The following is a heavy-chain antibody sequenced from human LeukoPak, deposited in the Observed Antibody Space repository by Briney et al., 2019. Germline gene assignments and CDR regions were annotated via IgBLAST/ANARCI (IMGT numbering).Heavy chain of an antibody. J-gene: IGHJ3*02. D-gene: IGHD6-6*01. Sequence: ASVKVSCKASGGTFSSYAISWVRQAPGQGLEWMGGIIPIFGTANYAQKFQGRVTITTDESTSTAYMELSSLRSEDTAVYYCARDTPSAGIAARRIGAFDIWGQGTMVTVSS. V-gene: IGHV1-69*05. CDR1: GGTFSSYA. CDR3: ARDTPSAGIAARRIGAFDI. CDR2: IIPIFGTA.